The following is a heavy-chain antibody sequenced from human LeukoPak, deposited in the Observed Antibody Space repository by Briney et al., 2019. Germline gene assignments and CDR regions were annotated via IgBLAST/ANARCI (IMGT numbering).Heavy chain of an antibody. Sequence: SETLSLTCTVSGGSISSGGYYWSWIRQHPGKGLEWIGYIYYSGSTYYNPSLKSRVTISVDTSKNQFSLKLSSVTAADTAVYYCARDHADNSPNHEEYYFDYWGQGTLVTVSS. D-gene: IGHD4-23*01. CDR3: ARDHADNSPNHEEYYFDY. CDR1: GGSISSGGYY. CDR2: IYYSGST. J-gene: IGHJ4*02. V-gene: IGHV4-31*03.